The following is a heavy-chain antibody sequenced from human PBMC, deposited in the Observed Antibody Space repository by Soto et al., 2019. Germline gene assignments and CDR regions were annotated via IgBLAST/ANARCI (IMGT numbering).Heavy chain of an antibody. CDR2: ISSSSSYI. CDR3: ARAPYYYDSRGYWAY. V-gene: IGHV3-21*01. D-gene: IGHD3-22*01. Sequence: EVQLVESGGGLVKPGGSLRLCCAASGFTFSSYSMNWVRQAPGKGLEWVSSISSSSSYIYYADSVKGRFTISRDNAKNSLYLQMNSLRAEDTAVYYCARAPYYYDSRGYWAYWGQGTLVTVSS. J-gene: IGHJ4*02. CDR1: GFTFSSYS.